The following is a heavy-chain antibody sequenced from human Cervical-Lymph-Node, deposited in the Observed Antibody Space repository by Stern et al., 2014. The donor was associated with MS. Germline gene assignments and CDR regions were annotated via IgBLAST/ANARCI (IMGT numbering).Heavy chain of an antibody. CDR2: ISGIGGRT. Sequence: EVQLVESGGGLVQPGGSLRLSCAASGFTFSSYAMNWVRQAPGRGLEWVSGISGIGGRTYYADSVKGRFTISRDVSKSTLYLQMSSLRVEDTAVYYCAKRTILLEDDWGQGTLVTVSS. V-gene: IGHV3-23*04. CDR1: GFTFSSYA. D-gene: IGHD2/OR15-2a*01. J-gene: IGHJ1*01. CDR3: AKRTILLEDD.